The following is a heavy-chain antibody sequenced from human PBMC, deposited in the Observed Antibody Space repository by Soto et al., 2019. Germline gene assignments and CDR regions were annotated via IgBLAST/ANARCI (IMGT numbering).Heavy chain of an antibody. Sequence: GGSLRLSXAASGFTFSSYGMHWVRQAPGRGLEWVAVISYDGSNKYYADSVKGRFTISRDNSKNTLYLQMNSLRAEDTAVYYCAKDLAQLDYYYYYGMDVWGQGTTVTVSS. V-gene: IGHV3-30*18. D-gene: IGHD6-6*01. CDR1: GFTFSSYG. CDR2: ISYDGSNK. CDR3: AKDLAQLDYYYYYGMDV. J-gene: IGHJ6*02.